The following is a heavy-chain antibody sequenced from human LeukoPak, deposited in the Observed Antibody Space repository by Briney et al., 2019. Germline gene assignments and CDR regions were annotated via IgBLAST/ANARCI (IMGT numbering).Heavy chain of an antibody. D-gene: IGHD6-6*01. CDR3: ARDSYTSSIDS. CDR2: IYYSGST. J-gene: IGHJ4*02. V-gene: IGHV4-61*01. Sequence: PSETLSLTCTVSGGSVSSGSYYWSWIRQPPGKGLEWIGYIYYSGSTNYNPSLKSRVTISVDTSKNQFSLKVSSVTAADTAVYYCARDSYTSSIDSWGQGTLVTVSS. CDR1: GGSVSSGSYY.